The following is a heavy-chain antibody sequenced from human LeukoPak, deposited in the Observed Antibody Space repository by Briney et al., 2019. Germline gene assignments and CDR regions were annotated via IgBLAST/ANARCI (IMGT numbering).Heavy chain of an antibody. D-gene: IGHD1-26*01. V-gene: IGHV3-23*01. CDR3: ARDRIVGATGTVSGLSSGAFDI. J-gene: IGHJ3*02. Sequence: GGSLRLSCAASGFTFSNYAMSWVRQAPGKGLEWVSAISGSGVSTYYADSVKGRFTISRDNSKNTLYLQMNSLRAEDTAVYYCARDRIVGATGTVSGLSSGAFDIWGQGTMVTVSS. CDR2: ISGSGVST. CDR1: GFTFSNYA.